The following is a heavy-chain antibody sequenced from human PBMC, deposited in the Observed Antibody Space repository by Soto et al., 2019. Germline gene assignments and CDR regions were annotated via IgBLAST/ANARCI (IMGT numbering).Heavy chain of an antibody. J-gene: IGHJ4*02. D-gene: IGHD6-19*01. V-gene: IGHV3-48*02. CDR2: ISSSSAAI. CDR3: ARGAVAGLYFFDY. CDR1: GFTLSTYD. Sequence: EVQLVESGGGLVQPGGSLRLSCVASGFTLSTYDMNWVRQAPGKGLRWVSHISSSSAAIVYADSVKGRITISRDNAKNSLYLQMNSLRDEDTAVYYCARGAVAGLYFFDYWGQGILVTVSS.